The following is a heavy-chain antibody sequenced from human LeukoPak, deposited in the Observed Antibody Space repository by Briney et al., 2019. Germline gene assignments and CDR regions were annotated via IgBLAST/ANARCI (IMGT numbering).Heavy chain of an antibody. Sequence: SGTLSLTCTLSGGSLNDYSWVWIRQPPGKGLEWIGQIHHSGGTIDNPSLWSRLTMSIDTSKNKFSLQLTSLTAADTGVYFCARVSQIMISFGGLISYFDYWGQGALVTVSS. CDR1: GGSLNDYS. CDR2: IHHSGGT. D-gene: IGHD3-16*02. J-gene: IGHJ4*02. V-gene: IGHV4-34*01. CDR3: ARVSQIMISFGGLISYFDY.